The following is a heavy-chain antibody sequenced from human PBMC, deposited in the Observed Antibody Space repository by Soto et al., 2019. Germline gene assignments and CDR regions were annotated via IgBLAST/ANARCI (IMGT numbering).Heavy chain of an antibody. Sequence: ASVKVSCKASGYTFTSYAMHWVRQAPGQRLEWMGWINAGNGNTKYSQKFQGRVTITRDTSASTAYMELSSLRSEDTAVYYCARDLGDVLERRSINYYYVMDVWGQGTTVTVSS. CDR3: ARDLGDVLERRSINYYYVMDV. J-gene: IGHJ6*02. D-gene: IGHD1-1*01. CDR2: INAGNGNT. V-gene: IGHV1-3*01. CDR1: GYTFTSYA.